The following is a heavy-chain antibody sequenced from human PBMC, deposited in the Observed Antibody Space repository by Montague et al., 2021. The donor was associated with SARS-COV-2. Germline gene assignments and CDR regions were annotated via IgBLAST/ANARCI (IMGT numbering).Heavy chain of an antibody. CDR3: SRAYCGGDCNYLYIWFDS. V-gene: IGHV4-38-2*02. D-gene: IGHD2-21*01. Sequence: SETLSLTCSVSGYSISSGYFWGWIRQPPGRGLEWIGAIYHGGFTQYNPSLKSRLTMSLDTSKNQLSLMLSSVTAADTAIYYCSRAYCGGDCNYLYIWFDSWGQGVLVTVSS. J-gene: IGHJ5*01. CDR2: IYHGGFT. CDR1: GYSISSGYF.